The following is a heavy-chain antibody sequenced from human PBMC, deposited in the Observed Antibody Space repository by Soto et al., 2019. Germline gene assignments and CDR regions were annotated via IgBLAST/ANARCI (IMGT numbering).Heavy chain of an antibody. J-gene: IGHJ4*02. CDR3: ASRDPGTSVDY. CDR2: IYRTGST. D-gene: IGHD1-7*01. V-gene: IGHV4-4*02. Sequence: PSETLSLTCAVSGGSFTSNNLWTWVRQPPGQGLEWIGEIYRTGSTNYNPSLKSRVTISLDKSENRFSLKVTSLTAADTAVYYCASRDPGTSVDYWGQGTLVTVYS. CDR1: GGSFTSNNL.